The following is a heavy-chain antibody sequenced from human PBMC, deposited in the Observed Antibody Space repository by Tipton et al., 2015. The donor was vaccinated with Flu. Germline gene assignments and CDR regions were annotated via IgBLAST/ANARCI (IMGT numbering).Heavy chain of an antibody. CDR1: GFTFSDYY. Sequence: SLRLSCAASGFTFSDYYMSWIRQAPGKGLEWVSHISSSGSTINYADSVKGRFTISRDNAKNSLFLQVNSLRAEDTAVYYCARDHPPSITVLGEITDYFGMDVWGQGITVTVFS. D-gene: IGHD3-3*01. CDR3: ARDHPPSITVLGEITDYFGMDV. J-gene: IGHJ6*02. V-gene: IGHV3-11*01. CDR2: ISSSGSTI.